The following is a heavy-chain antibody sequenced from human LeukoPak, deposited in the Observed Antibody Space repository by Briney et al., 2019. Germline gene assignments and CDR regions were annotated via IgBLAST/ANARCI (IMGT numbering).Heavy chain of an antibody. CDR1: GFTFSSYS. CDR3: AREGIYSSSWYDAFDI. J-gene: IGHJ3*02. CDR2: ISGSSDTI. V-gene: IGHV3-48*04. Sequence: PGGSLRLSCAASGFTFSSYSMNWVRQAPGKGLEWVSYISGSSDTIYYADSVKGRFTISRDNAKNPLYLQMNSLRAEDTAVYYCAREGIYSSSWYDAFDIWGQGTMVTVSS. D-gene: IGHD6-13*01.